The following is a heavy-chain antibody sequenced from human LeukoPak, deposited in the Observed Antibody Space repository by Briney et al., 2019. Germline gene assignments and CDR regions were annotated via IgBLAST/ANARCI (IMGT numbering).Heavy chain of an antibody. D-gene: IGHD2-2*01. J-gene: IGHJ5*02. CDR1: GFTFDDYA. CDR2: ISWDGGII. CDR3: ARGIVVVPAAINWFDP. V-gene: IGHV3-43D*03. Sequence: PGGSLRLSCAASGFTFDDYAMHWVRQAPGKGLEWVSLISWDGGIIYYADSVKGRFTISRDNAKNSLYLQMNSLRAEDTAVYYCARGIVVVPAAINWFDPWGQGTLVTVSS.